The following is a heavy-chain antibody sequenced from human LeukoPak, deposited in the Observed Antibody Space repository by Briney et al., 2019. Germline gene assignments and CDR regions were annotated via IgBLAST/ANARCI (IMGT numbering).Heavy chain of an antibody. CDR3: AAREA. CDR1: GFTVSDAW. J-gene: IGHJ5*02. CDR2: IKSKFDGETT. V-gene: IGHV3-15*01. Sequence: GGSLRLSRAASGFTVSDAWMHWVRQAPGGGLEWVGRIKSKFDGETTDYAAPVKGRFIISRDESESALYLQMSSLRTDDTGVYYCAAREAWGQGTLVTVSS.